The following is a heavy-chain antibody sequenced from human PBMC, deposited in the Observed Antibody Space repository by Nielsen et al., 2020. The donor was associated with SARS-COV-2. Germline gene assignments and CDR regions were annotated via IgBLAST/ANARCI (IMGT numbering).Heavy chain of an antibody. CDR2: MNPNSGNT. V-gene: IGHV1-8*01. CDR3: ARGGGPRPRIAAAGTGYFQH. D-gene: IGHD6-13*01. J-gene: IGHJ1*01. Sequence: WVRQAPGQGLEWMGWMNPNSGNTGYAQKFQGRVTMTRNTSISTAYMELSSLRSEDTAVYYCARGGGPRPRIAAAGTGYFQHWGQGTLVTVSS.